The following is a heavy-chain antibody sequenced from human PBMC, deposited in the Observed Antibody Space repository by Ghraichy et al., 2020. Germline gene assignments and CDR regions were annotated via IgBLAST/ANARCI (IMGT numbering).Heavy chain of an antibody. CDR2: ISGSGGST. CDR3: AKGDRRVQYSYGLMAAFDI. CDR1: GFTFSSYA. V-gene: IGHV3-23*01. J-gene: IGHJ3*02. D-gene: IGHD5-18*01. Sequence: GGSLRLSCAASGFTFSSYAMSWVRQAPGKGLEWVSAISGSGGSTYYADSVKGRFTISRDNSKNTLYLQMNSLRAEDTAVYYCAKGDRRVQYSYGLMAAFDIWGQGTMVTVSS.